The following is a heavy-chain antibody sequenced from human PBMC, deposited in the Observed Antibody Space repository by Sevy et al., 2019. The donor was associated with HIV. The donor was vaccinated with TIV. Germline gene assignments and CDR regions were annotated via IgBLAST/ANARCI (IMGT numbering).Heavy chain of an antibody. V-gene: IGHV3-9*01. CDR3: AKGLRGSDYYYYGMDV. CDR1: GFTFDDYA. CDR2: ISWNSGRI. Sequence: GGSMRLSCAASGFTFDDYAMHWVRQAPGKGLEWVSGISWNSGRIGYADSVKGRFTISRDNAKNSLYLQMNSLRAEDTALYYCAKGLRGSDYYYYGMDVWGQGTTVTVSS. J-gene: IGHJ6*02.